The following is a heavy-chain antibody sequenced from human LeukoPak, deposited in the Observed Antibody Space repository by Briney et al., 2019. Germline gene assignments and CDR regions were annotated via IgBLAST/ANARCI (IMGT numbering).Heavy chain of an antibody. CDR1: GYTFTSYD. Sequence: ASVKVSCKASGYTFTSYDINWVRQATGQGLEWMGWMNPNSGNTGYAQKFQGRVTMTRNTSISTAYMELGSLRSEDTAVYYCARGPRYSGYDRTLGVTDYWGQGTLVTVSS. D-gene: IGHD5-12*01. CDR3: ARGPRYSGYDRTLGVTDY. V-gene: IGHV1-8*01. J-gene: IGHJ4*02. CDR2: MNPNSGNT.